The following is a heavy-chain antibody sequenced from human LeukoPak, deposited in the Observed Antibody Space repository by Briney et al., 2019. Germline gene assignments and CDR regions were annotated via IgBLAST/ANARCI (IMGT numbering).Heavy chain of an antibody. CDR2: ISGSGGST. J-gene: IGHJ6*03. V-gene: IGHV3-23*01. CDR3: AKSKSGGFIHYYYYMDV. Sequence: PGGSLRLSCAASGFTFSSYGMSWVRQAPGKGLEWVSAISGSGGSTYYADSVKGRFTISRDNSKNTLYLQMNSLRAEDTAVYYCAKSKSGGFIHYYYYMDVWGKGTTVTISS. CDR1: GFTFSSYG. D-gene: IGHD5-12*01.